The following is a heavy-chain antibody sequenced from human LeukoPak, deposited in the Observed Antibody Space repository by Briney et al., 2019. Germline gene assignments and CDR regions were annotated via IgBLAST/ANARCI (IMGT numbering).Heavy chain of an antibody. CDR1: GFTFKHYG. CDR2: IRYDATNE. Sequence: GGSLRLSCAAAGFTFKHYGMHWVRQAPGKGLEWVAFIRYDATNEHSAESVQGRFTISRDNSKNTLYLQMNSLRAEDTAVYYCAKGDRGGYSSVFDYWGQGTLVTVSS. V-gene: IGHV3-30*02. J-gene: IGHJ4*02. CDR3: AKGDRGGYSSVFDY. D-gene: IGHD6-19*01.